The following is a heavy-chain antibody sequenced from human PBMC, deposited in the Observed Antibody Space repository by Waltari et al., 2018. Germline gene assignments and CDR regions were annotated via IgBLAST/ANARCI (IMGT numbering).Heavy chain of an antibody. V-gene: IGHV3-21*01. D-gene: IGHD3-22*01. Sequence: EVQLVESGGGLVKPGGSLRLSCAASGFTFSSYSMNWVRQAPGKGLEWVASISSGSSYIYYADSVKGRFTISRDNAKNSLYLQMNSLRAEDTAVYYCARAFGSSGYMDYWGQGTLVTVSS. J-gene: IGHJ4*02. CDR3: ARAFGSSGYMDY. CDR2: ISSGSSYI. CDR1: GFTFSSYS.